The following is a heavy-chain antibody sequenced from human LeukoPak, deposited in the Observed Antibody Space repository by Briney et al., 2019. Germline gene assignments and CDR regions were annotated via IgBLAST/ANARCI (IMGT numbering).Heavy chain of an antibody. CDR1: GGSISSSSYY. J-gene: IGHJ4*02. V-gene: IGHV4-39*01. CDR3: ARQSAGSGTDY. D-gene: IGHD3-3*01. Sequence: PWETLSLTCTVSGGSISSSSYYWGWIRQPPGKGLEWIGNIYYSGSTSYIPSLRSRVTISVDTSKNQFSLNLSSVTAADTAVYYCARQSAGSGTDYWGQGTLVTVSS. CDR2: IYYSGST.